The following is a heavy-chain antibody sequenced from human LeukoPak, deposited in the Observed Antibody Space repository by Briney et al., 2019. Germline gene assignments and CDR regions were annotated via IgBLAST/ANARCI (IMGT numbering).Heavy chain of an antibody. Sequence: SETLSLTCNVSGGSISSSSYYWGWIRQPPGKGLEWIGSIYYSGSTYYNSSLKSRVTISGDTSKNQSSLKLSSVTAADTAVYYCATTSSDTSGYYFDYWGQGTLVTVSS. CDR3: ATTSSDTSGYYFDY. CDR1: GGSISSSSYY. D-gene: IGHD3-22*01. J-gene: IGHJ4*02. V-gene: IGHV4-39*07. CDR2: IYYSGST.